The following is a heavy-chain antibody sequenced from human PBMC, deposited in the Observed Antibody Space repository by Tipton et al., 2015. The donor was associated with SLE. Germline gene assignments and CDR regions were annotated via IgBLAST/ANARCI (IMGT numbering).Heavy chain of an antibody. D-gene: IGHD4/OR15-4a*01. J-gene: IGHJ4*02. CDR3: ARARGANYDFDY. Sequence: SLRLSCAGSGFTFRNYAMHWVRQAPGKGLEWVAVISYDGSNKYYADSVKGRFTSSRDNSKNTLYLQMNSLRAEDTAVYYCARARGANYDFDYWGQGTLVTVSS. CDR1: GFTFRNYA. V-gene: IGHV3-30*14. CDR2: ISYDGSNK.